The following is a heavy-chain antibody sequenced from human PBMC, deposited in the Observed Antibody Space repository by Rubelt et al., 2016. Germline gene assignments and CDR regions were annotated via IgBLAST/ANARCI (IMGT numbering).Heavy chain of an antibody. J-gene: IGHJ6*02. CDR2: INPSGGST. D-gene: IGHD6-13*01. V-gene: IGHV1-46*01. CDR3: ARVRAAAGTRGYYYGMDV. Sequence: GIINPSGGSTSYAQKFQGRVTMTRDTSTSTVYMELSSLRSEDTAVYYCARVRAAAGTRGYYYGMDVWGQGTTVTVSS.